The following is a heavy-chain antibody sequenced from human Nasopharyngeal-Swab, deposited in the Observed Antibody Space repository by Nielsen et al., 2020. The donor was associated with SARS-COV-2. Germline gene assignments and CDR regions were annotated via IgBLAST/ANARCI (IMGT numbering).Heavy chain of an antibody. CDR3: AREVALYSMDV. Sequence: GESLKISCAASGFTFSSYGMHWVRQAPGKGLEWVAVIWYDGSNKYYADSVKGRFTISRDNSKNTLYLQMNSLRAEDTAVYYCAREVALYSMDVWGQGTTVTVSS. D-gene: IGHD2-15*01. J-gene: IGHJ6*02. CDR2: IWYDGSNK. V-gene: IGHV3-33*01. CDR1: GFTFSSYG.